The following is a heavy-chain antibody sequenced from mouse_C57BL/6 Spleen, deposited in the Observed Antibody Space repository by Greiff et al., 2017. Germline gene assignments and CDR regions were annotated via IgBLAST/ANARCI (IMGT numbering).Heavy chain of an antibody. Sequence: QVQLQQPGAELVKPGASVKLSCKASGYTFTSYWMQWVQQRPGQGLEWIGEIDPSDSYTNYNPQFKGKATLTVDTSSSTAYMQLSSLTSEDSAVYYCARHGSSYWYFDVWGTGTTVTVAS. CDR3: ARHGSSYWYFDV. V-gene: IGHV1-50*01. J-gene: IGHJ1*03. D-gene: IGHD1-1*01. CDR1: GYTFTSYW. CDR2: IDPSDSYT.